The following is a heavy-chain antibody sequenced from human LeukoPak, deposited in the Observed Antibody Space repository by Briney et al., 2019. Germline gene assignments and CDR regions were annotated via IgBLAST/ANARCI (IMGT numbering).Heavy chain of an antibody. Sequence: PSETLSLTCTVSGGSISSSSYYWGWIRQPPGKGLEWIGSIYYSGSTYYNPSLKSRVTMSVDTSKNQFSLKLSSVTAADTAVYYCARETAWSGYYPYYYYYYMDVWGKGTTVTVSS. CDR2: IYYSGST. V-gene: IGHV4-39*07. D-gene: IGHD3-3*01. CDR3: ARETAWSGYYPYYYYYYMDV. CDR1: GGSISSSSYY. J-gene: IGHJ6*03.